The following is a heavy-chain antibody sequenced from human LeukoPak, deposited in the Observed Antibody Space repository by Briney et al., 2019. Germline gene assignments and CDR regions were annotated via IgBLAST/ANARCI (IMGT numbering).Heavy chain of an antibody. CDR3: ARDSDSSYAFDI. CDR1: GGTINSYN. CDR2: IYYSGST. V-gene: IGHV4-59*01. Sequence: SETLSRTCTVSGGTINSYNWSWIRQPPGKGRMGMGYIYYSGSTNYNPALKSRVTISVNTSKNQFSLKLSSVTAADTAVYYCARDSDSSYAFDIWGQGTMVTVSS. D-gene: IGHD3-22*01. J-gene: IGHJ3*02.